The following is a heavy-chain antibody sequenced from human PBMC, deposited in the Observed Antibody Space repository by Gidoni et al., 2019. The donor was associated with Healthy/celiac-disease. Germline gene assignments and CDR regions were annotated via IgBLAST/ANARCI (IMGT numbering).Heavy chain of an antibody. Sequence: QVQLVQSGAEVKKPGASVKVSCKASGYTFTSYGISWVRQAPGQGLEWMGWLSAYNGNTNYAQKLQGRVTITTDTSTSTAYMELRILRSDDTAVYYCAREYSSSWYPPDYWGQGTLVTVSS. CDR1: GYTFTSYG. CDR2: LSAYNGNT. D-gene: IGHD6-13*01. V-gene: IGHV1-18*01. J-gene: IGHJ4*02. CDR3: AREYSSSWYPPDY.